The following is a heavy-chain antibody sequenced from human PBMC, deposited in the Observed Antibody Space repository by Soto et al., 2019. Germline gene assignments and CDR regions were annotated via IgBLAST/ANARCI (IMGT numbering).Heavy chain of an antibody. V-gene: IGHV4-61*01. J-gene: IGHJ6*02. CDR3: ARDSDYYDSTEAPYYYYGMDV. CDR2: IYYSGST. D-gene: IGHD3-22*01. Sequence: SETLSLTCTVAGSFVSSGREYWSWIRQPPGKGLEWIGYIYYSGSTNYNPSLKSRVTISVDTSKNQFSLKLSSVTAADTAVYYCARDSDYYDSTEAPYYYYGMDVWGQGTTVTISS. CDR1: GSFVSSGREY.